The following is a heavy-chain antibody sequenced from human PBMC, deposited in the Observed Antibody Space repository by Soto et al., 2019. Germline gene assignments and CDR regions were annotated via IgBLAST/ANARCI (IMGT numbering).Heavy chain of an antibody. J-gene: IGHJ4*02. V-gene: IGHV5-51*01. CDR2: IYPGDSDT. CDR1: GYSFTSYW. D-gene: IGHD6-19*01. Sequence: GESLKISCQGSGYSFTSYWIGWVRQMPGKGLEWMGIIYPGDSDTRYSPSFQGQVTISADKSISTAYLQWSSLKASDTAMYYCAISPQATGSMSNGWWRMGYWGQGTLVTVSS. CDR3: AISPQATGSMSNGWWRMGY.